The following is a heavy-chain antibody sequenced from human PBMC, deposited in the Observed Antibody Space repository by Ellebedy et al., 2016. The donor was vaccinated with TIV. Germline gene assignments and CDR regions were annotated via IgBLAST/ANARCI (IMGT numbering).Heavy chain of an antibody. Sequence: SLKISCAASGFTFDDYAMHWVRQAPGKGLEWVSGISWNSGSIGYADSVKGRFTISRDNSKNTLYLQMNSLRAEDTAVYYCARGSGWYGGDYWGQGTLVTVSS. CDR3: ARGSGWYGGDY. V-gene: IGHV3-9*01. D-gene: IGHD6-19*01. CDR2: ISWNSGSI. J-gene: IGHJ4*02. CDR1: GFTFDDYA.